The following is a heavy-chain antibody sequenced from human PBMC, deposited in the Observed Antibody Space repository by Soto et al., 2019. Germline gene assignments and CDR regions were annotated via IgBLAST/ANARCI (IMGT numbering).Heavy chain of an antibody. D-gene: IGHD1-26*01. Sequence: QGQLVESGGGVVQPGRSLRLSCAASGFTFSNYGMHWVRQAPGKGLAWVAVISYDGSNKYYADSVKGRFTISRDNSKHTLYLQMNSLRAEDTAVYYCAKDLGSGSYLFDAFDIWGQGAMVTASS. J-gene: IGHJ3*02. V-gene: IGHV3-30*18. CDR3: AKDLGSGSYLFDAFDI. CDR1: GFTFSNYG. CDR2: ISYDGSNK.